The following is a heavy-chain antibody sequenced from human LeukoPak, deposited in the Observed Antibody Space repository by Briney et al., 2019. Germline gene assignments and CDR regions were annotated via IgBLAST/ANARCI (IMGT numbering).Heavy chain of an antibody. CDR2: ISWNSGSI. D-gene: IGHD4-17*01. J-gene: IGHJ4*02. Sequence: GGSLRLSCAASGFTFDDYAMHWVRQAPGKGLEWVSGISWNSGSIGYADSVKGRFTISRDNAKNSLYLQMNSLRAEDTALYYCAKGPPYGDYEFYFDYWGQGTLVTVSS. CDR1: GFTFDDYA. CDR3: AKGPPYGDYEFYFDY. V-gene: IGHV3-9*01.